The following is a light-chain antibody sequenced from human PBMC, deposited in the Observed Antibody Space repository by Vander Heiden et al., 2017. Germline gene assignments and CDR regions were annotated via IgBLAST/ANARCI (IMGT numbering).Light chain of an antibody. CDR3: QQYYSTPFT. V-gene: IGKV4-1*01. CDR2: WAS. CDR1: QSVLYSSNNGHY. J-gene: IGKJ3*01. Sequence: DIVMTQSPDSLAVSLGERATINCKSSQSVLYSSNNGHYLAWYQQKPGQPPKLLIYWASTRKSGVADRFSGSGSGTDFTLTISSLQAEDVAVYYCQQYYSTPFTFGPGTKVDIK.